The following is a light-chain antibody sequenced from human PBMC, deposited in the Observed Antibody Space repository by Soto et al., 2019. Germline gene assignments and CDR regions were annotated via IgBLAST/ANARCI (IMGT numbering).Light chain of an antibody. CDR3: NSYTSSSTWA. CDR2: EVS. J-gene: IGLJ3*02. V-gene: IGLV2-14*01. Sequence: QSALTQPASVSGSPGQSITISCTGTSSDVGGYNYVSWYQQHPGKAPKLMIYEVSNRPSGVSDRFSGSKSGNTASLTISGLQAEDEADYYCNSYTSSSTWAFGGGTKLTVL. CDR1: SSDVGGYNY.